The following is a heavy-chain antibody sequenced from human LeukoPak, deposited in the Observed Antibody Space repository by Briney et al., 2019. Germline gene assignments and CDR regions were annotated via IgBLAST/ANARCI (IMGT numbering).Heavy chain of an antibody. J-gene: IGHJ5*02. D-gene: IGHD1-26*01. Sequence: SETLSLTCTVSGGSISSSSYYWGWIRQPPGKGLEWSGSIYYSGSTYYNPSLKSRVTISVGTSKNQFSLKLSSVTAADTAVYYCARDWWELLSRGFDPWGQGTLVTVSS. V-gene: IGHV4-39*07. CDR2: IYYSGST. CDR1: GGSISSSSYY. CDR3: ARDWWELLSRGFDP.